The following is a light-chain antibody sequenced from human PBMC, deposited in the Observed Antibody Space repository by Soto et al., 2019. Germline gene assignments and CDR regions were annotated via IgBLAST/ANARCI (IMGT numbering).Light chain of an antibody. J-gene: IGKJ1*01. V-gene: IGKV3-20*01. CDR2: GTY. CDR3: QQYGGSSWT. Sequence: EIVLTQSPETLALSPGERAPLYCMAIQIMSISYIAWYQQHPGQARRLLIYGTYTRATGITDRFSGSGSGPAFTLTISKLEPGDFAVYYCQQYGGSSWTVGQGTKVDIK. CDR1: QIMSISY.